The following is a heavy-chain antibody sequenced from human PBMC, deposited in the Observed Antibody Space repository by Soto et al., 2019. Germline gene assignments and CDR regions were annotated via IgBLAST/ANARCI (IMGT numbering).Heavy chain of an antibody. CDR3: ARALFPPPIAAAAYDY. Sequence: GASVKVSCKASGYTFTSYGISWVRQAPGQGLEWMGWISAYNGNTNYAQKLQGRVTMTTDTSTSTAYMELRSLRSDDTAVYYCARALFPPPIAAAAYDYWGQGTLVTVSS. V-gene: IGHV1-18*01. D-gene: IGHD6-13*01. CDR1: GYTFTSYG. CDR2: ISAYNGNT. J-gene: IGHJ4*02.